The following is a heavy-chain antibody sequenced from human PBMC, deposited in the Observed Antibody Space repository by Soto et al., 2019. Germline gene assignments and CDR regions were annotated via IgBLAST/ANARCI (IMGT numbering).Heavy chain of an antibody. CDR1: GFTFSSYA. CDR2: ISGSGGST. J-gene: IGHJ5*02. V-gene: IGHV3-23*01. CDR3: AKDNPGSGSYLIDPWFDP. Sequence: PGGSLRLSCAASGFTFSSYAMSWVRQAPGKGLEWVSAISGSGGSTYYADSVKGRFTISRDNSKNTLYLQMNSLRAEDTAVYYCAKDNPGSGSYLIDPWFDPWGQGTLVTVS. D-gene: IGHD1-26*01.